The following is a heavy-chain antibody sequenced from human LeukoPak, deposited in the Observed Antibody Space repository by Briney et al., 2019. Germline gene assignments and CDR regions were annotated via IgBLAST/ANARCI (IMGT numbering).Heavy chain of an antibody. D-gene: IGHD3-10*01. CDR1: GGSISSYY. CDR3: ARDRLYGSGSYYYYYMDV. CDR2: IYYSGST. J-gene: IGHJ6*03. V-gene: IGHV4-59*01. Sequence: TSETLSLTCTVSGGSISSYYWSWIRQPPGKGLEWIGYIYYSGSTNYNPSLKSRVTISVDTSKNQFSLKLSSVTAADTAVYYCARDRLYGSGSYYYYYMDVWGKGTTVTVSS.